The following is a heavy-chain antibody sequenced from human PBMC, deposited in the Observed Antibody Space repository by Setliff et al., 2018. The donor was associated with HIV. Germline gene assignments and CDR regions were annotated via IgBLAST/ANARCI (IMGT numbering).Heavy chain of an antibody. Sequence: SETLSLTCTVSGGSISSSSYYWGWIRQPPGKGLEWIGSVYYSGTTYYNPSLESRVTISVDTSKNQFSLKLGSVTAADTAVYCCASGYGSGSYPGDWGQGTLVTVSS. CDR3: ASGYGSGSYPGD. J-gene: IGHJ4*02. CDR2: VYYSGTT. D-gene: IGHD3-10*01. CDR1: GGSISSSSYY. V-gene: IGHV4-39*07.